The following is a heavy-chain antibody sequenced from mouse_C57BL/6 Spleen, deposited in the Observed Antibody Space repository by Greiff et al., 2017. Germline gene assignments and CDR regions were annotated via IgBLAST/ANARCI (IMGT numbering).Heavy chain of an antibody. J-gene: IGHJ2*01. Sequence: QVQLQQPGAELVRPGSSVTLSCKASGYTFTSYWMHWVKQRPIQGLEWIGNIDPSDSETHYNQKFKDKATLTVDKSSSTAYMKRSSLTSEDSAVYYCARGLTGAYYFDYWGQGTTLTVSS. CDR2: IDPSDSET. CDR1: GYTFTSYW. CDR3: ARGLTGAYYFDY. D-gene: IGHD4-1*01. V-gene: IGHV1-52*01.